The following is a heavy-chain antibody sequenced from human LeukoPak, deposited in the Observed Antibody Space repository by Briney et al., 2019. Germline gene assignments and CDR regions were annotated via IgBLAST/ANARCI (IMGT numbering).Heavy chain of an antibody. CDR1: GYTFTSYG. J-gene: IGHJ4*02. Sequence: ASVKVSCKASGYTFTSYGISWVRQAPGQGLEWMGWISAYNGNTNYAQKLQGRVTMTTDTSTSTAYMELRGLRSDDTAVYYCARDRVWFGESYFDYWSQGTLVTVSS. CDR3: ARDRVWFGESYFDY. CDR2: ISAYNGNT. V-gene: IGHV1-18*01. D-gene: IGHD3-10*01.